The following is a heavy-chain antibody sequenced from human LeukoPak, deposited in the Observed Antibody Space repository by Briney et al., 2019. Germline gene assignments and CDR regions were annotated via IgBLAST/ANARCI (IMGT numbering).Heavy chain of an antibody. D-gene: IGHD3-10*01. CDR2: IIPIFGTA. CDR1: GGTFSSYA. V-gene: IGHV1-69*13. J-gene: IGHJ4*02. Sequence: ASVKVSCKASGGTFSSYAISWVRQAPGQGFEWMGGIIPIFGTANYAQKFQGRVTITADESTSTAYMELSSLRSEDTAVYYCARVLWFGELSHFDYWGQGTLVTVSS. CDR3: ARVLWFGELSHFDY.